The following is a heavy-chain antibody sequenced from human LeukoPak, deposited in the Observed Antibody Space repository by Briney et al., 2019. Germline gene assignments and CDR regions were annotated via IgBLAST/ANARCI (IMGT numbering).Heavy chain of an antibody. CDR3: ARLSLGIDYDFWSGYSFYYFDY. CDR1: GGSISSYY. D-gene: IGHD3-3*01. CDR2: IYYSGST. Sequence: SETLSLTCTVSGGSISSYYWSWIRQPPGKGLEWLGYIYYSGSTNYNPSLKSRVTISVDTSKNQFSLKLSSVTAAGTAVYYCARLSLGIDYDFWSGYSFYYFDYWGQGTLVTVSS. J-gene: IGHJ4*02. V-gene: IGHV4-59*01.